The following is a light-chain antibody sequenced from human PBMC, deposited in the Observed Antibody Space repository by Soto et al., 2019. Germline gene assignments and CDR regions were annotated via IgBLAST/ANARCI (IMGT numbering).Light chain of an antibody. V-gene: IGLV2-14*01. CDR3: SSYTITSSPV. CDR2: EVT. CDR1: SSDVGGYDF. J-gene: IGLJ1*01. Sequence: QSVLTQPASVSGSPGQSITISCTGTSSDVGGYDFVSWYRQYPGQAPKILIYEVTHRPSGVPDRFSGSKSGNTASLTISGLQADDEADYDCSSYTITSSPVFGPGTKLTVL.